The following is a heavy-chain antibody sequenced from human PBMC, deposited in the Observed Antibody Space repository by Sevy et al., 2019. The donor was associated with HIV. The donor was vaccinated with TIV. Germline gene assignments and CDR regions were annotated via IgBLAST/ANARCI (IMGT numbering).Heavy chain of an antibody. CDR3: ARWTFDYFVADY. D-gene: IGHD5-12*01. CDR2: ISAYNGNT. V-gene: IGHV1-18*01. Sequence: ASVKVSCKASGYIFTSYGISWVRQAPGQGLEWMGWISAYNGNTNYAQKLQGRVTMTTDTSTSTAYMELRSLRSDDTAVYYCARWTFDYFVADYWGQGTLVTVSS. CDR1: GYIFTSYG. J-gene: IGHJ4*02.